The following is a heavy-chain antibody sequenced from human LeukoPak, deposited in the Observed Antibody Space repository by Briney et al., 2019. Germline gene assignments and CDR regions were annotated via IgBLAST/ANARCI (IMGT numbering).Heavy chain of an antibody. CDR1: GFTFAARS. Sequence: PGGSLRLSCAASGFTFAARSMNWVRQAPGKGLEWVVSISRSSTYIIYADSVKGRFTISRDDAKNSLFLEMNSLTAEDTAVYFCAGFETRGTGDFDYWGQGTLVTVSS. D-gene: IGHD3/OR15-3a*01. V-gene: IGHV3-21*01. CDR3: AGFETRGTGDFDY. CDR2: ISRSSTYI. J-gene: IGHJ4*02.